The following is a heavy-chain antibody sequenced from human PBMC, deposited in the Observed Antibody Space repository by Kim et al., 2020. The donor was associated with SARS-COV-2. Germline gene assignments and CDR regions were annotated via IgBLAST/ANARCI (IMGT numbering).Heavy chain of an antibody. V-gene: IGHV3-15*01. CDR3: TTEVGYCSSTSCYRGSAFDI. CDR1: GFTFSNAW. J-gene: IGHJ3*02. CDR2: IKSKTDGGTT. D-gene: IGHD2-2*03. Sequence: GGSLRLSCAASGFTFSNAWMSWVRQAPGKGLEWVGRIKSKTDGGTTDYAAPVKGRFTISRDDSKNTLYLQMNSLKTEDTAVYYCTTEVGYCSSTSCYRGSAFDIWGQGTMVTVSS.